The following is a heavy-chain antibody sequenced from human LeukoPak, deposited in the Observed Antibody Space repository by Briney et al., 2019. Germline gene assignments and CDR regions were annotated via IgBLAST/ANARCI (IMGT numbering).Heavy chain of an antibody. Sequence: SETLTLTCTVSGGSVSSGSYYWSWIRQPPGKGLEWIGYIYYSGSTNYNPSLKSRVTISVDTSKNQFSLKLSSVTAADTAVYYCAKRGGYPYYYHGMDVWGQGTTVTVSS. J-gene: IGHJ6*02. CDR1: GGSVSSGSYY. D-gene: IGHD3-10*01. CDR3: AKRGGYPYYYHGMDV. CDR2: IYYSGST. V-gene: IGHV4-61*01.